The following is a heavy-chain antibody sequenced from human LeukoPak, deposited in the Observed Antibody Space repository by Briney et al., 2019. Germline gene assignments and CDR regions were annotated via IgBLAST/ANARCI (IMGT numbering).Heavy chain of an antibody. V-gene: IGHV1-8*03. D-gene: IGHD6-25*01. CDR1: GYTFTNYH. CDR3: ARTTSFTASGYDY. J-gene: IGHJ4*02. CDR2: MNPNNGDS. Sequence: GASVTVSCKASGYTFTNYHINWVRQAPGQGLEWMGWMNPNNGDSGYAQKFQGRVTITRGTSISTSYMELRSLRSDDTAVYFCARTTSFTASGYDYWGQGTLVTVSS.